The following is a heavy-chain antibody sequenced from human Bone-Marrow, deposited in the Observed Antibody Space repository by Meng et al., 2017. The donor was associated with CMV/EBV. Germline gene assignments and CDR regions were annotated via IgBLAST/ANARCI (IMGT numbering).Heavy chain of an antibody. D-gene: IGHD5-24*01. CDR1: GFIFSHYS. J-gene: IGHJ3*02. V-gene: IGHV3-30-3*01. CDR2: ISYDGNNK. Sequence: GGSLRLSCAASGFIFSHYSMHWVRQAPGKGLEWVAVISYDGNNKFYADSVKGRFTISRDSSKKTMYLQMNSLRVEDTAVYYWVRDFAATMVWAFHIWGQGTMVTVSS. CDR3: VRDFAATMVWAFHI.